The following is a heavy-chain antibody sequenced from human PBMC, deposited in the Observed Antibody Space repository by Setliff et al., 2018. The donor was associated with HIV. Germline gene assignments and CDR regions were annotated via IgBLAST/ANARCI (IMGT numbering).Heavy chain of an antibody. J-gene: IGHJ5*02. CDR3: AKGVKWLAP. CDR2: IIPIFGTT. V-gene: IGHV1-69*13. Sequence: ASVKVSCKASGYPFSSFGLSWVRQAPGQGLEWMGGIIPIFGTTNYAQKFQGRVTITADESTSIAYMELSTLTSDDTAAYYCAKGVKWLAPWGQGIQVTVSS. D-gene: IGHD3-16*01. CDR1: GYPFSSFG.